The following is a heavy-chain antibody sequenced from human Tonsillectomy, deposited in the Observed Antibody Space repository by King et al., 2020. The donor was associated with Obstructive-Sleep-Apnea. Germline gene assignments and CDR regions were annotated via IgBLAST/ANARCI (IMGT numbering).Heavy chain of an antibody. CDR3: ARTETWQPDDAFDI. Sequence: QLQESGPGLVKPSETLSLTCTVSGGSISSYYWSWIRQPPGKGLEWIGYIYYSGSTNYNPSLKSRVTISVDTSKNQFSLKLSSVTAADTAVYYSARTETWQPDDAFDIWGQGTMVTVSS. CDR2: IYYSGST. CDR1: GGSISSYY. J-gene: IGHJ3*02. V-gene: IGHV4-59*08. D-gene: IGHD5-12*01.